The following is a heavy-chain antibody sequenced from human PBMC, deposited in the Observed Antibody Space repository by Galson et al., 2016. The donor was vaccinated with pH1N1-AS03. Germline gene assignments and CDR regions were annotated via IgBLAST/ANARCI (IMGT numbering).Heavy chain of an antibody. CDR3: AHSRVAVEASGAFDV. V-gene: IGHV2-5*01. D-gene: IGHD6-19*01. CDR1: GFSLTTMREG. Sequence: PALVKPTQTLTLTCTVTGFSLTTMREGVGWIRQPPGKALEWLALIYWNEDKRFSQSLKNRLTITKDTSKNEVVLTMTNMDPADTGTYYCAHSRVAVEASGAFDVWAKGQRSPSLQ. J-gene: IGHJ3*01. CDR2: IYWNEDK.